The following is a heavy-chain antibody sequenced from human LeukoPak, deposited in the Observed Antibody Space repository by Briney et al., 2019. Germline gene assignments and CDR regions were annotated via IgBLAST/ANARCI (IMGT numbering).Heavy chain of an antibody. D-gene: IGHD3-16*02. CDR1: GFTFSDYY. J-gene: IGHJ1*01. V-gene: IGHV3-30-3*01. CDR2: ISYDGSNK. Sequence: GGSLRLSCAASGFTFSDYYMSWIRQAPGKGLEWVAVISYDGSNKYYADSVKGRFTISRDNSKNTLYLQMNSLRAEDTAVYYCARDALSFQHWGQGTLVTVSS. CDR3: ARDALSFQH.